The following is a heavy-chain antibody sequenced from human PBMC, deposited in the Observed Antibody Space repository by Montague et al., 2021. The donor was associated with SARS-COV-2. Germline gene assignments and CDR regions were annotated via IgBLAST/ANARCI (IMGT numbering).Heavy chain of an antibody. D-gene: IGHD3-10*01. V-gene: IGHV4-34*01. CDR2: IHHGGST. J-gene: IGHJ6*03. CDR3: ARLGDGVVPSPILGVGPYYSYCYMDV. CDR1: GGSFSTYS. Sequence: SETLSLTRAVHGGSFSTYSWNWIRQPPGKGLEWIGEIHHGGSTNYNPSLKSRVTISADTSKNQFSLKLTSVAAADTAVYYCARLGDGVVPSPILGVGPYYSYCYMDVWGKGTTVTVSS.